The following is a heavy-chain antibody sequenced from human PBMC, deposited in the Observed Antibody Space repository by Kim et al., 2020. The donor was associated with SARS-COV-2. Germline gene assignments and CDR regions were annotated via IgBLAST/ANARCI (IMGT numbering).Heavy chain of an antibody. V-gene: IGHV3-33*06. Sequence: SVKGRVTITRDNSQNTLYLPMNSLEAEDTAVYYCAKARSPPLYYYYGMDVWGQGTTVTVSS. J-gene: IGHJ6*02. CDR3: AKARSPPLYYYYGMDV.